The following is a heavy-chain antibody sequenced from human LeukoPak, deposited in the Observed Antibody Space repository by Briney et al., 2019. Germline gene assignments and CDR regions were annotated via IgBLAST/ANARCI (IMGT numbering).Heavy chain of an antibody. CDR2: IYSGGST. J-gene: IGHJ4*02. V-gene: IGHV3-53*01. CDR3: ARVCFLEWLFHCKVDY. Sequence: GGSLRLSCAASGFTVSSNYMSWVRQAPGKGLEWVSVIYSGGSTYYADSVKGRFTISRDNSKNTLYLQMNSLRAEDTAVYYCARVCFLEWLFHCKVDYWGQGTLVTVSS. D-gene: IGHD3-3*01. CDR1: GFTVSSNY.